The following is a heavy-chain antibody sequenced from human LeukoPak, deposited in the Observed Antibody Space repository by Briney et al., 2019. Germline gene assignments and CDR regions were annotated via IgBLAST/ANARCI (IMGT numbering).Heavy chain of an antibody. CDR2: ISVSGGSR. D-gene: IGHD6-19*01. Sequence: PGGSLRLSCAASGFSFSSYAMSWVRQAQRTGLERVSAISVSGGSRYYADSVKGRFTISRDNSKNTLYLQLNSLRAEDTAVYYCAKRPGIAVPGYFFDFWGQGTLVTVSS. J-gene: IGHJ4*02. CDR1: GFSFSSYA. V-gene: IGHV3-23*01. CDR3: AKRPGIAVPGYFFDF.